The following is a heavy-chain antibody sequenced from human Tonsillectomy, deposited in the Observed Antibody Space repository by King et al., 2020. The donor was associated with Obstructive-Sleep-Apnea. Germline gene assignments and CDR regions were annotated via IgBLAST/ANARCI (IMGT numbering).Heavy chain of an antibody. CDR2: ISAYNGNT. Sequence: VQLVESGAEVKKPGASVKVSCKASGYTFTSYGISWVRQAPGQGLEWMGWISAYNGNTNYAQKLQGRVTMTTDTSTSTAYMELRSLRSDDTAVYYCARVPAIVATARRTTPTKYYFDYWGQGTLVTVSS. CDR3: ARVPAIVATARRTTPTKYYFDY. V-gene: IGHV1-18*01. D-gene: IGHD5-12*01. J-gene: IGHJ4*02. CDR1: GYTFTSYG.